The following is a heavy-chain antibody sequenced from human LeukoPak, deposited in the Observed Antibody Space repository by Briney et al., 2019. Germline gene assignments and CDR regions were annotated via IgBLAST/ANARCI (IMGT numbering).Heavy chain of an antibody. CDR3: AKCPYCSSTSCSTGAFDI. CDR1: GFTFSSYD. Sequence: GGSLRLSCAASGFTFSSYDMSWVRQAPGKGLEWVSAISGSGGSTYYADSVKGRFTISRDNSKNTLYLQMNSLRAEDTAVYYCAKCPYCSSTSCSTGAFDIWGQGTMVTVSS. CDR2: ISGSGGST. J-gene: IGHJ3*02. D-gene: IGHD2-2*01. V-gene: IGHV3-23*01.